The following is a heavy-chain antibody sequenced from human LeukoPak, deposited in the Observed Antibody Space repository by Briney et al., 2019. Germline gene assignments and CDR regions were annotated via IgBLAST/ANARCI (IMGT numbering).Heavy chain of an antibody. CDR2: ISSSGSYT. CDR3: ARGWGKRYFDY. D-gene: IGHD3-9*01. Sequence: KPGGSLRLSCAASGFTFSSYAMSWIRQAPGKGLDSISYISSSGSYTSHADSVKGRFTISRDNAKNSLYLQMNSLRAEDTAVYYCARGWGKRYFDYWGQGTLVTVSS. V-gene: IGHV3-11*03. J-gene: IGHJ4*02. CDR1: GFTFSSYA.